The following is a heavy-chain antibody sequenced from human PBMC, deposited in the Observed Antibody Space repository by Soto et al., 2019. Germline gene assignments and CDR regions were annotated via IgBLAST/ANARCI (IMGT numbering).Heavy chain of an antibody. D-gene: IGHD3-10*01. CDR2: ISAYNGNT. Sequence: ASVKVSCKASGYTFTSYGISWVRQAPGQGLEWMGWISAYNGNTNYAQKLQGRVTMTTDTSTSTAYMELRSLRSDDTAVYYCARECYYGSGSYTNNWFDPWGQGTLVTVSS. V-gene: IGHV1-18*01. CDR1: GYTFTSYG. CDR3: ARECYYGSGSYTNNWFDP. J-gene: IGHJ5*02.